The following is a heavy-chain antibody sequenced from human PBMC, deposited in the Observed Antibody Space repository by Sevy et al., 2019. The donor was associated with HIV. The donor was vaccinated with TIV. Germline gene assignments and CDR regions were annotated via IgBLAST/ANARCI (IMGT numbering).Heavy chain of an antibody. V-gene: IGHV3-23*01. D-gene: IGHD2-2*02. CDR1: GFTFSSYA. CDR2: ISGGGGDT. Sequence: GGSLRLSCAASGFTFSSYAMSWVRQAPGKGLEWVSGISGGGGDTFYADSVKGRFTISRDNSKNTLFLQINSLRAEDTALYYCVKGARYTIPNDAFDIWGQGTMVTVSS. J-gene: IGHJ3*02. CDR3: VKGARYTIPNDAFDI.